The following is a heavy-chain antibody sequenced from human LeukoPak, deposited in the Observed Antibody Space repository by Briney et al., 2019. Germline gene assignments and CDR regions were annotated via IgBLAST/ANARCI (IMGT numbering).Heavy chain of an antibody. Sequence: GGSLRLSCAASGFTFDDYAMHWARQAPGKGLEWVSGISWNSGTIYYADSVKGRFTISRDNSKNTLYLQMNSLRAEDTAVYYCARGLVAFDYWGQGTLVTVSS. CDR2: ISWNSGTI. V-gene: IGHV3-9*01. CDR3: ARGLVAFDY. J-gene: IGHJ4*02. D-gene: IGHD2-15*01. CDR1: GFTFDDYA.